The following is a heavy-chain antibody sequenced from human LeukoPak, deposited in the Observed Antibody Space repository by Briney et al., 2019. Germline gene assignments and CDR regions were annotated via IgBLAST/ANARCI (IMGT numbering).Heavy chain of an antibody. Sequence: SETLSLTCAVYGGSFSGYYWSWIRQPPGKGLEWIGEINHSGSTNYNPSLKSRVTISVDTSKNQFSLKLSSVTAADMAVYYCARVRYCSSTSCYSKSAFDIWGQGTMVTVSS. V-gene: IGHV4-34*01. J-gene: IGHJ3*02. CDR2: INHSGST. CDR3: ARVRYCSSTSCYSKSAFDI. CDR1: GGSFSGYY. D-gene: IGHD2-2*01.